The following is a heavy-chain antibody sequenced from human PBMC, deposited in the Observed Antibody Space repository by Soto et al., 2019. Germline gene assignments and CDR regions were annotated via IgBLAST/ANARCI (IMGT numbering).Heavy chain of an antibody. CDR3: ARDLSQYYYGSGSYSPFDY. J-gene: IGHJ4*02. V-gene: IGHV3-21*01. D-gene: IGHD3-10*01. CDR2: ISSSSSYI. CDR1: GFTFSSYS. Sequence: GGSLRLCCAASGFTFSSYSMNWVRQAPGKGLEWVSSISSSSSYIYYADSVKGRFTISRDNAKNSLYLQMNSLRAEDTAVYYCARDLSQYYYGSGSYSPFDYWGQGTLVTVSS.